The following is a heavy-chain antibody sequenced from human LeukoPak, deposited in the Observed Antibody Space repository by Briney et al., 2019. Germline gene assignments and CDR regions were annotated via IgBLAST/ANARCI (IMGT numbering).Heavy chain of an antibody. CDR1: GFTFSSYE. V-gene: IGHV3-21*01. D-gene: IGHD6-13*01. CDR2: ISSSSSYI. CDR3: ARVLEAASFDY. Sequence: PGGSLRLSRAASGFTFSSYEMNWVRQAPGKGLEWVSSISSSSSYIYYADSVRGRFTMSRDNAKNSLYLQMNSLRAEDTAVYYCARVLEAASFDYWGQGTPVTVSS. J-gene: IGHJ4*02.